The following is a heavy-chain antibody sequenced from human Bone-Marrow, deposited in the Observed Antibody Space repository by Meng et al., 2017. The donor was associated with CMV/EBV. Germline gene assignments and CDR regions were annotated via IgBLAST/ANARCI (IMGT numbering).Heavy chain of an antibody. CDR3: GYGMDV. CDR1: GFTFSSYA. V-gene: IGHV3-30*04. Sequence: GESLKISCAASGFTFSSYAMHCVRQAPGKGLVWVAVISYDGSNKYYADSVNGRFTISRDNSKNTLYLQMTSLRAGDTAVYYCGYGMDVWGQGTLDTVSS. CDR2: ISYDGSNK. J-gene: IGHJ6*02.